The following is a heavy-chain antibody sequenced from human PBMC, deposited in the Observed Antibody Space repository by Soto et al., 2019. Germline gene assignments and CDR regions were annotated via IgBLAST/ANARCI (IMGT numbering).Heavy chain of an antibody. V-gene: IGHV3-9*01. J-gene: IGHJ5*02. Sequence: GGALRLSCAASGFTFADCAMHWVQQVGGKCLEWVSGISWNSGSIGYADSVKGRFTISRDNAKNSLHLQMNSLSAEDTALYYCAKDIDSSFYHPSSCGQGTKVTVSS. CDR3: AKDIDSSFYHPSS. CDR2: ISWNSGSI. D-gene: IGHD3-22*01. CDR1: GFTFADCA.